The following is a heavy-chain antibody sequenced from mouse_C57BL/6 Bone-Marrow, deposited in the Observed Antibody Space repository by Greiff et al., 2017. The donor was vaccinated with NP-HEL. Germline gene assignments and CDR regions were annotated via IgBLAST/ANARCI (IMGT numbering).Heavy chain of an antibody. V-gene: IGHV1-19*01. CDR1: GYTFTDYY. Sequence: EVQLQESGPVLVKPGASVKMSCKASGYTFTDYYMNWVKQSHGKSLEWIGVINPYNGGTSYNQKFKGKATLTVDKSSSTAYMELNSLTSEDSAVCYCARTGGLYAMDYWGQGTSVTVSS. CDR3: ARTGGLYAMDY. CDR2: INPYNGGT. J-gene: IGHJ4*01.